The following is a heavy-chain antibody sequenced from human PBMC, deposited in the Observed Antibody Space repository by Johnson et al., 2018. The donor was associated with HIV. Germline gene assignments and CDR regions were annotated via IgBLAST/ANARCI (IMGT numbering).Heavy chain of an antibody. CDR3: ARGLHTGYCSGGSCYGARAFDI. J-gene: IGHJ3*02. V-gene: IGHV3-30*02. CDR2: IRYDQTHK. Sequence: QMQLVESGGVVVQHGGSLRLSCAASGFTFSRYGVHSVRQAPGHGLESVAFIRYDQTHKLCADSQRGRFPSPRHNSKNTLYLQMNSLRAEDTAVYYCARGLHTGYCSGGSCYGARAFDIWGKGTMVTVSS. CDR1: GFTFSRYG. D-gene: IGHD2-15*01.